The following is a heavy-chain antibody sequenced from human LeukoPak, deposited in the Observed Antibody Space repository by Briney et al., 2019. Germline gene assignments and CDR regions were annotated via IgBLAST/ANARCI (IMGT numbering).Heavy chain of an antibody. CDR3: ARAQSIAAADHFDY. D-gene: IGHD6-13*01. CDR2: MNPNSGNT. CDR1: GYTFTSYD. V-gene: IGHV1-8*03. Sequence: ASVKVSCKASGYTFTSYDINWVRQATGQGLEWMGWMNPNSGNTGYAQKFQGRVTIIRNTSISTAYMELSSLRSEDTAVYYCARAQSIAAADHFDYWGQGTLVTVSS. J-gene: IGHJ4*02.